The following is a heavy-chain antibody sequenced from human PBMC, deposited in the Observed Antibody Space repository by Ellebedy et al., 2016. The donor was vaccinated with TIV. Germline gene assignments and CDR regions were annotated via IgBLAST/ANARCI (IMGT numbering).Heavy chain of an antibody. J-gene: IGHJ6*02. D-gene: IGHD3-9*01. Sequence: GESLKISCAASGFTFSSYSMNWVRQAPGKGLEWVSSISSSSSYIYYADSVKGRFTISRDNAKNSLYLQMNSLRAEDTAVYYCARDGVYYDIFYGMDVWGQGTTVTVSS. CDR1: GFTFSSYS. CDR3: ARDGVYYDIFYGMDV. V-gene: IGHV3-21*01. CDR2: ISSSSSYI.